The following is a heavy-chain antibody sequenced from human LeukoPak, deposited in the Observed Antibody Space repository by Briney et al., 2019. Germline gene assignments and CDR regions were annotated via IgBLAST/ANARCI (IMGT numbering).Heavy chain of an antibody. CDR2: INHSGST. Sequence: SETLSLTCAVYGGSFSGYYWSWIRQPPGKGLEWIGEINHSGSTNCNPSLKSRVTISVDTSKNQFSLKLSSVTAADTAVYYCARVVRRYSYGFVNWFDPWGQGTLVTVSS. CDR1: GGSFSGYY. D-gene: IGHD5-18*01. CDR3: ARVVRRYSYGFVNWFDP. J-gene: IGHJ5*02. V-gene: IGHV4-34*01.